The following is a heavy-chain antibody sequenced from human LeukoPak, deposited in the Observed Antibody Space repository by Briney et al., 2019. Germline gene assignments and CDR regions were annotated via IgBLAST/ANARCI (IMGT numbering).Heavy chain of an antibody. CDR2: ISWNSGSI. J-gene: IGHJ2*01. Sequence: GGSLRLSCAASGFTFDDYAMHWVRQAPGKGLEWVSGISWNSGSIGYADSVKGRFTISRDNAKNSLYLQMNSLRAEDTALYYCAKALTVTTINRYFDLWGRGTLVTVSS. D-gene: IGHD4-17*01. CDR1: GFTFDDYA. CDR3: AKALTVTTINRYFDL. V-gene: IGHV3-9*01.